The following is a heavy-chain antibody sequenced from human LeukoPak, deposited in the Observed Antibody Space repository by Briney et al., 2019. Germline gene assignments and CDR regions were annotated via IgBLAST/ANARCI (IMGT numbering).Heavy chain of an antibody. CDR2: ISNSGST. CDR1: GGSITASD. J-gene: IGHJ4*02. V-gene: IGHV4-59*01. D-gene: IGHD2-2*03. CDR3: ARAKHLGFSSGTKYYPYYFDS. Sequence: SETLSLTCTVSGGSITASDWTWVRQPPGKGLEYIGYISNSGSTNYNPSLKSRVTISVDTAKNHLSVNLTSVTDADTAVYYCARAKHLGFSSGTKYYPYYFDSWGQGIQVTVSS.